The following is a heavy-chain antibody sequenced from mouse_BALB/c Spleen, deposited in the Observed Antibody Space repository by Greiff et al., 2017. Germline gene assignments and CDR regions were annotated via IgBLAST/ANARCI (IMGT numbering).Heavy chain of an antibody. CDR3: TRKAYGYDGYYFDY. CDR1: GYTFTSYW. J-gene: IGHJ2*01. CDR2: IYPSDSYT. Sequence: QVQLKQPGAELVRPGASVKLSCKASGYTFTSYWINWVKQRPGQGLEWIGNIYPSDSYTNYNQKFKDKATLTVDKSSSTAYMQLSSPTSEDSAVYYCTRKAYGYDGYYFDYWGQGTTLTVSS. V-gene: IGHV1-69*02. D-gene: IGHD2-2*01.